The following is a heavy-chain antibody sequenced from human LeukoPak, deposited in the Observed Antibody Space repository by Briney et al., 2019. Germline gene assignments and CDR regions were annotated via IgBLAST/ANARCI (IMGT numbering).Heavy chain of an antibody. J-gene: IGHJ4*02. V-gene: IGHV3-64D*09. CDR3: VKITSVTGGDC. D-gene: IGHD1-1*01. CDR1: GFTFSSYT. Sequence: GGSLRLSCAASGFTFSSYTMTWVRQAPGKGLEYVSGISSNGGSSFYADSVKGRFTISRDNSKNTLYLQMSSLRAEDTAVYYCVKITSVTGGDCWGQGTRLTVSS. CDR2: ISSNGGSS.